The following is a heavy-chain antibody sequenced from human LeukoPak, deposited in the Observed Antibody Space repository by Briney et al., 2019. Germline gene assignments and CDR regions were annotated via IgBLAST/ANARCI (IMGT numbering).Heavy chain of an antibody. CDR2: IYSSVST. V-gene: IGHV4-59*11. J-gene: IGHJ6*02. D-gene: IGHD3-16*01. Sequence: SETLSLTCTVSGDSINDHYWSWIRQPPGEGLEWIAYIYSSVSTNYNPSLKSRVTISIDTSKSQFSLKLTSVTGADTAVYYCARFGVDYDMDVWGQGTTVTVSS. CDR3: ARFGVDYDMDV. CDR1: GDSINDHY.